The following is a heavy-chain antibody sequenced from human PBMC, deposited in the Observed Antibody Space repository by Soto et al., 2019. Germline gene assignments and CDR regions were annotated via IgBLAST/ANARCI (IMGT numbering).Heavy chain of an antibody. Sequence: QVQLQESGPGLVKPSETLSLTCTVSGGSVSSGSYYWSWIRQPPGKGLEWIGYIYYTGSTNYNPSLKSRVTISVDTSKNQFSLKLSSVTAADTAVYYCARVEMATNNWFDPWGQGTLVTVSS. J-gene: IGHJ5*02. CDR3: ARVEMATNNWFDP. CDR1: GGSVSSGSYY. V-gene: IGHV4-61*01. CDR2: IYYTGST.